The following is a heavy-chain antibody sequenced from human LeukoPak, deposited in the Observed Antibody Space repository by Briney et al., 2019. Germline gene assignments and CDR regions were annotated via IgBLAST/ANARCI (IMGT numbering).Heavy chain of an antibody. Sequence: ASVKVSCKASGYTFTSYGISWVRQAPGQGLEWMGWISAYNGNTNYAQKFQGRVTLTTDTSTSTAYMELRSLRSDDTAMYYCATQLSMVLNAFDIWGQGTMVTVSS. D-gene: IGHD2/OR15-2a*01. CDR1: GYTFTSYG. J-gene: IGHJ3*02. CDR3: ATQLSMVLNAFDI. V-gene: IGHV1-18*01. CDR2: ISAYNGNT.